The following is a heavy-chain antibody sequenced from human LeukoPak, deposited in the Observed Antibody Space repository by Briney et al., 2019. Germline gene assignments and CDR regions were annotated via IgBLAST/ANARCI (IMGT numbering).Heavy chain of an antibody. CDR2: ISRSGSGNPI. J-gene: IGHJ4*02. CDR3: ARKVTGTTYFDY. CDR1: GFTFSGYE. V-gene: IGHV3-48*03. D-gene: IGHD1-1*01. Sequence: GGSLRLSCAASGFTFSGYEGNWVRQAPGKGLEWISCISRSGSGNPIKYADSVQGRFTISRDNAENSVYLQMNSLRAEDTAVYYCARKVTGTTYFDYWGQGTLVTVSS.